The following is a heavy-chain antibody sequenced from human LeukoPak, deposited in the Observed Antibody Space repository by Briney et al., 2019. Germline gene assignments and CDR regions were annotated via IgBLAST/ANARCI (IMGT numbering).Heavy chain of an antibody. J-gene: IGHJ4*02. CDR2: LTDSGGST. CDR3: AKQYCSGGSCYSGDYFDY. D-gene: IGHD2-15*01. V-gene: IGHV3-23*01. Sequence: PGGSLRLSCAASGFTFSNYAMSWVRQAPGKGLEWVSALTDSGGSTYYADSVKGRFTISRDNSKNTLYLQMNSLRAEDTAFYYCAKQYCSGGSCYSGDYFDYWGQGTLVTVSS. CDR1: GFTFSNYA.